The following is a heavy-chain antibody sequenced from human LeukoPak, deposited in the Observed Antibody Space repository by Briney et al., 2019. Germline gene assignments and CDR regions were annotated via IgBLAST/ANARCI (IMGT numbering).Heavy chain of an antibody. CDR3: ARESGAFSPFGF. V-gene: IGHV4-4*02. Sequence: SGTLSLTCAVSGGSILTTNWWSWVRQPPGKGLEWIGEVHLSGASNYNPSLKSRVSMSIDKSRNQLSLELTSVTAADAAIYYCARESGAFSPFGFWGQGTLVTVSS. D-gene: IGHD1-26*01. CDR1: GGSILTTNW. CDR2: VHLSGAS. J-gene: IGHJ4*02.